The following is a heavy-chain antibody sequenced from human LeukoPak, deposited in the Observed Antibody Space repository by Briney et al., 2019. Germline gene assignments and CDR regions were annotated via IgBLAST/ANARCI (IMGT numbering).Heavy chain of an antibody. V-gene: IGHV4-59*02. CDR1: GASVSTSH. J-gene: IGHJ4*02. D-gene: IGHD2/OR15-2a*01. Sequence: SETLSLTCVVSGASVSTSHWNWIRQLPGKGLEWIGCLSYTGKTYYNPSLTSRVTISLGTSKNQVSLKLRSVTAADTAVYYCSEGYFEPFAHWGQGTLVTVSS. CDR3: SEGYFEPFAH. CDR2: LSYTGKT.